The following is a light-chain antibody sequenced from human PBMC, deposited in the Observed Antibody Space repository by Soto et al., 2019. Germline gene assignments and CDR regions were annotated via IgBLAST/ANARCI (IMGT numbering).Light chain of an antibody. J-gene: IGKJ2*01. CDR1: QSVSSN. V-gene: IGKV3-15*01. CDR2: GAS. CDR3: QQYNAWRT. Sequence: EIVMTQSPVTLSVSPGERATLSCRASQSVSSNLAWYQQKPGQAPRLLIYGASTSATGIPARFSGSGSGTEFTITISSLQSEDFAVYYCQQYNAWRTFGQGTKLEIK.